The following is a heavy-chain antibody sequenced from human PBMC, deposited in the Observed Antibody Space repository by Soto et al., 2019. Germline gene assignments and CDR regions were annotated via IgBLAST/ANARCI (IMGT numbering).Heavy chain of an antibody. CDR3: ARALGIAAAGTRYYYYYYMDV. J-gene: IGHJ6*03. Sequence: PSETLSLTCTVSGGSISSYYWSWIRQPPGKGLEWIGYIYYSGSTNYKPSLKSRVTISVDTSKNQFSLKLSSVTAADTAVYYCARALGIAAAGTRYYYYYYMDVWGKGTTVTVSS. D-gene: IGHD6-13*01. CDR1: GGSISSYY. V-gene: IGHV4-59*01. CDR2: IYYSGST.